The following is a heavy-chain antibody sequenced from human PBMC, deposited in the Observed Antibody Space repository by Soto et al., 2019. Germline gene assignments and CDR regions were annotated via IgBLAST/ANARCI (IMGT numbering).Heavy chain of an antibody. CDR2: ISGSGGST. J-gene: IGHJ4*02. CDR1: GFTFSSYA. V-gene: IGHV3-23*01. CDR3: AASGDSSGYYPN. D-gene: IGHD3-22*01. Sequence: GGSLRLSCAASGFTFSSYALNWVRQAPGKGLEWVSAISGSGGSTYYADSVKGRFTISRDNSKNTLYLQMNSLRAEDTAVYYCAASGDSSGYYPNWGQGTLVTGSA.